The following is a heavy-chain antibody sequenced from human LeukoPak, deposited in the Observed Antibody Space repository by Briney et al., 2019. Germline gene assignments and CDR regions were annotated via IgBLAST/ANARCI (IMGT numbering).Heavy chain of an antibody. CDR1: GYTFTSHY. CDR3: ARDCSSTACQGPVLDF. D-gene: IGHD6-13*01. CDR2: IHPSGGNP. Sequence: ASVKISCKASGYTFTSHYVHWVRQPPGQGLEWMGIIHPSGGNPRSKEHFQGRVTMTRDTSTSTVYLELRSPTSQDTAVYYCARDCSSTACQGPVLDFWGQGTLVTVSS. J-gene: IGHJ4*02. V-gene: IGHV1-46*01.